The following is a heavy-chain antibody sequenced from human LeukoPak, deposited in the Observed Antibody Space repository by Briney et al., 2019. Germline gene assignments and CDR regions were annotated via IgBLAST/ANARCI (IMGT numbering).Heavy chain of an antibody. D-gene: IGHD6-19*01. CDR1: GFTFSSYE. CDR2: ISSSGSTI. Sequence: GGSLRLPCAASGFTFSSYEMNWVRQAPGKGLEWVSYISSSGSTIYYADSVKGRFTISRDNAKNSLYLQMNSLRAEDTAVYYCARVPLYSSGWYAEIDYWGQGTLVTVSS. CDR3: ARVPLYSSGWYAEIDY. J-gene: IGHJ4*02. V-gene: IGHV3-48*03.